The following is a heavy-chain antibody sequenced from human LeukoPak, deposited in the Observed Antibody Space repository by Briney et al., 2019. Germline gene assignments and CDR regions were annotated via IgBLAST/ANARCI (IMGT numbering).Heavy chain of an antibody. CDR1: GASVSSDY. D-gene: IGHD2/OR15-2a*01. CDR3: ARHPFQYPFDH. V-gene: IGHV4-59*08. Sequence: TSETLSLTCTVSGASVSSDYWSWIRQSPGKGLEWIGYIYHSGHTMSNPSLKSRVSLSLDTSNNQFSLKLSSVTAADTAVYYCARHPFQYPFDHWGQGTVVSVTS. CDR2: IYHSGHT. J-gene: IGHJ5*02.